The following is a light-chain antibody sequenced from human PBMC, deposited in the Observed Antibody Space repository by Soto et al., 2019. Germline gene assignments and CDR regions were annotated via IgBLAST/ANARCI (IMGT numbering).Light chain of an antibody. J-gene: IGLJ2*01. CDR3: CSNAGSYEV. Sequence: QSALTQPRSVSGSPGQSVTISCTGTSSDVGGYNYVSWYQQHPGKAPKVMIYDVSERPSGVPDRFSGSKSGNTASLTISGLQAEDEADYYCCSNAGSYEVFGGGTKVTVL. CDR1: SSDVGGYNY. V-gene: IGLV2-11*01. CDR2: DVS.